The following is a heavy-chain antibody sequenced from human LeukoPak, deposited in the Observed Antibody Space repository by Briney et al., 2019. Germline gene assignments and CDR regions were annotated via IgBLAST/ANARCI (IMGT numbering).Heavy chain of an antibody. CDR2: IYYSGST. CDR3: ARVYGSGSYYNGYYYYYMDA. CDR1: GGSISSSSYY. V-gene: IGHV4-39*01. Sequence: PSETLSLTCTVSGGSISSSSYYWGWIRQPPGKGLEWIGSIYYSGSTYYNPSLKSRVTISVDTSKNQFSLKLSSVTAADTAVYYCARVYGSGSYYNGYYYYYMDAWGKGTTVTISS. J-gene: IGHJ6*03. D-gene: IGHD3-10*01.